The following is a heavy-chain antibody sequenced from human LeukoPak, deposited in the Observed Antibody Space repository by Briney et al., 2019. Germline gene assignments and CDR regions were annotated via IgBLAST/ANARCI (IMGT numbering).Heavy chain of an antibody. D-gene: IGHD1-26*01. CDR1: GYTFTCYY. Sequence: ASVKVSCKASGYTFTCYYMHWVRQPPGQGLGRKGGINTSSGGTNYAQKFQGRVTMTRDTSISTAYMELSRLRSDDTAVYYCARDKFRVGATFNYWGQGTLVTVSS. V-gene: IGHV1-2*02. CDR3: ARDKFRVGATFNY. J-gene: IGHJ4*02. CDR2: INTSSGGT.